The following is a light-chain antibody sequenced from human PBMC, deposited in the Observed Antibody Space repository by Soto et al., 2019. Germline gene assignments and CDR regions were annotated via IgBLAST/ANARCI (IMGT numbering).Light chain of an antibody. Sequence: SYELTQPPSVSVAPGKTARITCGGNNIGSKSVHWYQQKPGQAPVLVIYYDSDRPSGIPERFSGSNSGNTATLTISRVEAGDEADYYCQVWDSSSEHRAVCGGGTQLTVL. J-gene: IGLJ7*01. V-gene: IGLV3-21*04. CDR2: YDS. CDR1: NIGSKS. CDR3: QVWDSSSEHRAV.